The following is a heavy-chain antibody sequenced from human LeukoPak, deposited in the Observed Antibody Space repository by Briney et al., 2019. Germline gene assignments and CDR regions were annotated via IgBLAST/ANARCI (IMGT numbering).Heavy chain of an antibody. V-gene: IGHV3-48*03. CDR3: ARASGYDDRSIDY. CDR2: ISSSGSTI. Sequence: GGSLRLSCAASGFTFSSSEVNWVRQAPGKGLEWISYISSSGSTIYYADSVKGRFTISRDNAKNSLYLQMNSLRAEDTAVYYCARASGYDDRSIDYWGQGTLVTVSS. CDR1: GFTFSSSE. J-gene: IGHJ4*02. D-gene: IGHD5-12*01.